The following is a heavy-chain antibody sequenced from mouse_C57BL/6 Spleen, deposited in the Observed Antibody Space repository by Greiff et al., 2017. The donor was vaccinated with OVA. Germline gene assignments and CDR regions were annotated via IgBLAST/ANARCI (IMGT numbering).Heavy chain of an antibody. CDR3: AREKGITTVVATGGNWYFDV. J-gene: IGHJ1*03. CDR2: ISDGGSYT. V-gene: IGHV5-4*01. CDR1: GFTFSSYA. Sequence: EVMLVESGGGLVKPGGSLKLSCAASGFTFSSYAMSWVRQTPEKRLEWVATISDGGSYTYYPDNVKGRFTISRDNAKNNLYLQMSHLKSEDTAMYYCAREKGITTVVATGGNWYFDVWGTGTTVTVSS. D-gene: IGHD1-1*01.